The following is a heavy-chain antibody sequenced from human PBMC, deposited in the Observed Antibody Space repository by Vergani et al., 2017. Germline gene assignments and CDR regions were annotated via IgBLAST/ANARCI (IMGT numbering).Heavy chain of an antibody. D-gene: IGHD4-17*01. CDR2: IYYSGST. J-gene: IGHJ4*02. CDR1: GGSISSNHYY. V-gene: IGHV4-30-4*08. CDR3: ARLDGDYTRSQDW. Sequence: QVQLQESGPGLVKPSQTLSLTCTVSGGSISSNHYYWSWIRQPPGTGLEWIGYIYYSGSTYYNPSLKSRVTISVDTSKNQFSLKLRSVTAADTAVYYCARLDGDYTRSQDWWGQGTLVTVSS.